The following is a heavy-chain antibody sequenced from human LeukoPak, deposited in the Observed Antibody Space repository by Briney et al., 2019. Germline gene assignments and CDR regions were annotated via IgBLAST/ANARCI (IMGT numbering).Heavy chain of an antibody. J-gene: IGHJ3*01. CDR1: GFTFSNYW. Sequence: GGSLRLSCAASGFTFSNYWMHWVRQAPGKGLVWVSRINSDGRSTNYADSVKGRFTISRDNSKKSLYLQMNGLRPDDTALYYCAREGAIVGNAFDLWGLGTMVIVSS. V-gene: IGHV3-74*01. D-gene: IGHD3-16*02. CDR2: INSDGRST. CDR3: AREGAIVGNAFDL.